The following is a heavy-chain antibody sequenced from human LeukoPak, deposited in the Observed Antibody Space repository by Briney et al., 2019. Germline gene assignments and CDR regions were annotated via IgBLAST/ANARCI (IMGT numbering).Heavy chain of an antibody. V-gene: IGHV1-2*02. D-gene: IGHD3-22*01. J-gene: IGHJ4*02. CDR3: AXXXXXYYDSSGYYGLDY. CDR1: GYTFTGYY. CDR2: INPNSGGT. Sequence: GASVKVSCKASGYTFTGYYMHRVRQAPGQGLEWMGWINPNSGGTNYAQKFQGRVTMTRDTSISTAYMELSGLRSDDTAACYCAXXXXXYYDSSGYYGLDYWGQGTLVTVSS.